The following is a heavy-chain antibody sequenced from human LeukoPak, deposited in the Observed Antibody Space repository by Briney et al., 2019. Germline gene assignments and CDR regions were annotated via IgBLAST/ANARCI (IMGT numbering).Heavy chain of an antibody. Sequence: SETLSLTCAVYGGSFSGYYWSWIRQPPGKGLEWIGEINHSGSTNYNPSLKSRVTISVDTSKNQFSLKLSSVTAADTAVYYCARGYSGYCSSTSCYMRALDAFDIWGQGTMVTVSS. CDR3: ARGYSGYCSSTSCYMRALDAFDI. CDR2: INHSGST. CDR1: GGSFSGYY. J-gene: IGHJ3*02. V-gene: IGHV4-34*01. D-gene: IGHD2-2*02.